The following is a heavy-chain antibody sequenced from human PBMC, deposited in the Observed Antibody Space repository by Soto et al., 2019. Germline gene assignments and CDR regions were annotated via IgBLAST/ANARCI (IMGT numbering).Heavy chain of an antibody. J-gene: IGHJ5*02. CDR3: ARLGELWFGELLRYNWFDP. D-gene: IGHD3-10*01. CDR1: GGSISSGGYY. Sequence: TLSLTCTVSGGSISSGGYYWSWIRQHPGKGLEWIGYIYYSGSTYYNPSLKSRVTISVDTSKNQFSLKLSSVTAADTAVYYCARLGELWFGELLRYNWFDPWGQGTLVTVSS. V-gene: IGHV4-31*03. CDR2: IYYSGST.